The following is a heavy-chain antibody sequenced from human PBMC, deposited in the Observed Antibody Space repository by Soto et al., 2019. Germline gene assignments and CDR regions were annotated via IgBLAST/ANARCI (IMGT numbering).Heavy chain of an antibody. Sequence: ASVKVSCKASGYTFTSYGISWVRQAPGQGLEWMGWINAYNCNTNYAQKLQGRVTMTTDTSTSTAYMELRSLRSDDTAVYYCAREGDYGDYDAFDIWGQGTMVTVSS. J-gene: IGHJ3*02. CDR2: INAYNCNT. CDR1: GYTFTSYG. CDR3: AREGDYGDYDAFDI. D-gene: IGHD4-17*01. V-gene: IGHV1-18*01.